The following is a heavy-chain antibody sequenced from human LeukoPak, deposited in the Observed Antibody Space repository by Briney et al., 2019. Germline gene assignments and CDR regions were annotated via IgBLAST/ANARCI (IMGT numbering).Heavy chain of an antibody. J-gene: IGHJ3*02. CDR3: ADDSSGYYNAFDI. V-gene: IGHV3-21*01. Sequence: GGSLRLSCAASGFTFSSYSMTWVCQAPGKGLEWVSSISSSSSYIYYADSVKGRFTISRDNAKNSLYLQMNSLRAEDTAVYYCADDSSGYYNAFDIWGQGTMVTVSS. CDR2: ISSSSSYI. CDR1: GFTFSSYS. D-gene: IGHD3-22*01.